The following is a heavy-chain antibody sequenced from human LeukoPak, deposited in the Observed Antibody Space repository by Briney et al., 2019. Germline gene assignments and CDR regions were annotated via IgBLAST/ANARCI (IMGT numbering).Heavy chain of an antibody. D-gene: IGHD3-16*01. V-gene: IGHV1-46*01. CDR1: GYTFTNYY. Sequence: GASVKVSCKASGYTFTNYYIHWVRQAPGQGLEWMGLINPGGDNTDYAQNFQGRVTMTRDTSTSTVYMGLSSLRSEDTAVYYCARDHDYEGLKGNYWGRGTMVTVSS. CDR3: ARDHDYEGLKGNY. J-gene: IGHJ4*02. CDR2: INPGGDNT.